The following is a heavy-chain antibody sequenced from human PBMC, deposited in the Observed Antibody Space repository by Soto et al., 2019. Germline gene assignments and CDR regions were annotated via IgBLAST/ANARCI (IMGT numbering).Heavy chain of an antibody. V-gene: IGHV3-23*01. J-gene: IGHJ4*02. CDR1: GFTFSSYA. Sequence: EVQLLESGGGLVQPGGSLRLSCAASGFTFSSYAMSWVRQAPGKGLEWVSAISGSGGSTYYADSVKGRFTISRDNSKNTLYLQMNSLRAEDTAVYHCAKSENWGRWLQLDYWGQGTLVTVSS. D-gene: IGHD3-16*01. CDR3: AKSENWGRWLQLDY. CDR2: ISGSGGST.